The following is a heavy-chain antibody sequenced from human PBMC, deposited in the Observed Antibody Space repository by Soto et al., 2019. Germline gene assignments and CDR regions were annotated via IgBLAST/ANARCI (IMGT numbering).Heavy chain of an antibody. V-gene: IGHV3-21*01. CDR1: GFTFSRNT. Sequence: PGGSLRLSCVTSGFTFSRNTMNWVRQAPGKGLECVASITSSGSYVYYADSVKGRFSASRDNAKNSLSLQMDSLRPDDTAIYFCVKDEGIEAMDVWGQGTTVTVS. CDR2: ITSSGSYV. D-gene: IGHD3-3*02. CDR3: VKDEGIEAMDV. J-gene: IGHJ6*02.